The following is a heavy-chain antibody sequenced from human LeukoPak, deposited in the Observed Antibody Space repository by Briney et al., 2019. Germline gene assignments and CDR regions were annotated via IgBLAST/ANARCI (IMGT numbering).Heavy chain of an antibody. CDR3: AKDKIRYCSSTSCYFDY. Sequence: GGSLRLSCAASGFTFSSYAMHWVRQAPGKGLEWVAVISYDGSNKYYADSVKGRFTISRDNSKNTLYLQMNSLRAEDTAVYYCAKDKIRYCSSTSCYFDYWGQGTLVTVSS. J-gene: IGHJ4*02. CDR2: ISYDGSNK. D-gene: IGHD2-2*01. V-gene: IGHV3-30-3*01. CDR1: GFTFSSYA.